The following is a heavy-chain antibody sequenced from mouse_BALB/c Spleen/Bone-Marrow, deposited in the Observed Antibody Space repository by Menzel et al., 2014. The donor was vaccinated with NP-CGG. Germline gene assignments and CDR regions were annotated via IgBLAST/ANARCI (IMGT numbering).Heavy chain of an antibody. J-gene: IGHJ3*01. D-gene: IGHD1-1*01. Sequence: QVQLQQSGPGLVQPSQSLSITCTVSGFSLTSYGVHWVRQSPGKGLGWLGVIWSGGSTDYNAAFISRLSISKDNSKSQVFFKMTSLQANDTAIYYCARRGGTTTPFAYWGQGTLVTVSA. CDR2: IWSGGST. CDR3: ARRGGTTTPFAY. CDR1: GFSLTSYG. V-gene: IGHV2-2*02.